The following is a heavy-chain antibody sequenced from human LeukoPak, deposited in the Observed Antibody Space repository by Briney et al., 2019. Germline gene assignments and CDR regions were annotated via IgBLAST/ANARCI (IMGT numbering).Heavy chain of an antibody. CDR3: AKQSYYYYDSSGYYGYYFDY. J-gene: IGHJ4*02. V-gene: IGHV3-30*02. Sequence: YPGGSLRLSCAASGFTFSSYGMHWVRQAPGKGLEWVAFIRYDGSNKYYADSVKGRFTISRDNSKNTLYLQMNSLRAEDTAVYYCAKQSYYYYDSSGYYGYYFDYWGQGTLVTVSS. CDR1: GFTFSSYG. D-gene: IGHD3-22*01. CDR2: IRYDGSNK.